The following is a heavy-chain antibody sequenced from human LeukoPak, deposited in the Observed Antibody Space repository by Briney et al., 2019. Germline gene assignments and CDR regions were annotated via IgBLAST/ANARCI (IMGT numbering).Heavy chain of an antibody. V-gene: IGHV3-74*01. D-gene: IGHD3-22*01. CDR2: INSDGSST. CDR3: ARPYLPYDSSGYYY. J-gene: IGHJ4*02. Sequence: GGSLRLSCAASGFAFSTENMNWARQAPGKGLVWVSRINSDGSSTSYADSVKGRFTISRDNAKNTLYLQMNSLRAEDTAVYYCARPYLPYDSSGYYYWGQGTLVTVSS. CDR1: GFAFSTEN.